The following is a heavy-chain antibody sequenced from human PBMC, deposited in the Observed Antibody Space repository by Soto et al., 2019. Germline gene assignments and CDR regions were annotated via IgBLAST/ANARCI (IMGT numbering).Heavy chain of an antibody. D-gene: IGHD5-18*01. V-gene: IGHV3-33*01. CDR3: ARGQTSQGPDQLWLIMMSAFDI. Sequence: GGSLRLSCAASGFTFSSYGMHWVRQAPGKGLEWVAVIWYDGSNKYYADSVKGRFTISRDNSKNTLYLQMNSLRAEDTAVYYCARGQTSQGPDQLWLIMMSAFDIWGQGTMVTVSS. CDR1: GFTFSSYG. J-gene: IGHJ3*02. CDR2: IWYDGSNK.